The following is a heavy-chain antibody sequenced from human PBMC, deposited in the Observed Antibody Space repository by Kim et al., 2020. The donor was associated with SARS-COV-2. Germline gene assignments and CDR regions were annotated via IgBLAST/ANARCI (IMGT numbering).Heavy chain of an antibody. D-gene: IGHD5-18*01. CDR2: INHSGST. Sequence: SETLSLTCAVYGGSFSGYYWSWIRQPPGKGLEWIGEINHSGSTNYNPSLKSRVTISVDTSKNQFSLKLSSVTAADTAVYYCARVIRTAMVVGRYYFDYWGQGTLVTVSS. J-gene: IGHJ4*02. CDR3: ARVIRTAMVVGRYYFDY. V-gene: IGHV4-34*01. CDR1: GGSFSGYY.